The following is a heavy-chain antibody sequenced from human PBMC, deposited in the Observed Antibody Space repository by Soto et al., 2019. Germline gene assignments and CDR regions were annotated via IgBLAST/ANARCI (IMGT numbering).Heavy chain of an antibody. CDR3: ASGLSGDKVDQ. V-gene: IGHV4-30-4*01. CDR1: GGSISDGAYY. CDR2: IYDSGNT. Sequence: QVQLQESGPGLVKPSQTLSLICTVSGGSISDGAYYWSWIRQPPGKGLEWIGHIYDSGNTYNNPSLKSRLTISVDTSKNHFSLNLNSVTAADTAVYYCASGLSGDKVDQWGQGTLVTVSS. J-gene: IGHJ4*02. D-gene: IGHD2-21*01.